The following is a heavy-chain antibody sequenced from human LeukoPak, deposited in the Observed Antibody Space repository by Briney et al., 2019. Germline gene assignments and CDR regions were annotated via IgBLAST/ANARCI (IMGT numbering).Heavy chain of an antibody. CDR3: ARGNVPDSSGWYDYFDY. J-gene: IGHJ4*02. D-gene: IGHD6-19*01. CDR1: GDSVSSNSAA. V-gene: IGHV6-1*01. Sequence: SQTLSLTCALSGDSVSSNSAAWNWIRQSPSRGLEWLGRTYYRSKWYNDYAVSVKSRITINPDTSKNQFSLQLNSVTPEDTAVYYCARGNVPDSSGWYDYFDYWGQGTLVTVSS. CDR2: TYYRSKWYN.